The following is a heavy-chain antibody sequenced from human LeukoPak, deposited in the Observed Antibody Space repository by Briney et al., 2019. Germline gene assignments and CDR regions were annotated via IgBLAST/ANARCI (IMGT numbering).Heavy chain of an antibody. CDR2: IYYSGDT. V-gene: IGHV4-31*03. Sequence: SETLSLACTVSGGSISSGGYYWSWIRQHPGKGLEWIGYIYYSGDTYYNPSLKSRLTMSVDTSKSQFSLMLRSLTAADTAVYYCAREGAAAGTPRAFDLWGQGTMVTVSS. CDR3: AREGAAAGTPRAFDL. CDR1: GGSISSGGYY. J-gene: IGHJ3*01. D-gene: IGHD6-25*01.